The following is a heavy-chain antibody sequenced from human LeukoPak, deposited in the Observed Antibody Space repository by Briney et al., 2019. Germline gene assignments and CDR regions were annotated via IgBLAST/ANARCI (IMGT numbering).Heavy chain of an antibody. Sequence: PGGSLRLSCAASGFTFSSYWMSWVRQAPGKGLEWVANIKQDGSEKYYVDSVEGRFTISRDNAKNSLYLQMNSLRAEDTAVYYCARDPLNYYYYYGMDVWGQGTTVTVSS. CDR3: ARDPLNYYYYYGMDV. CDR2: IKQDGSEK. D-gene: IGHD3-16*01. J-gene: IGHJ6*02. V-gene: IGHV3-7*01. CDR1: GFTFSSYW.